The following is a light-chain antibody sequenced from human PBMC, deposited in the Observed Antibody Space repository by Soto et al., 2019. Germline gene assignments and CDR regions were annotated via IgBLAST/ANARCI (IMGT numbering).Light chain of an antibody. CDR2: EVS. J-gene: IGLJ2*01. Sequence: QSALTQPASVSGSPGQSITISCTGTSRDVGGYNYVSWHQQHPGKAPKVIITEVSNRPSGVSNRFSGSKSGNTASLTISGLQAEDGADYYCSSYISSSTFVVFGGGTKVTVL. CDR1: SRDVGGYNY. V-gene: IGLV2-14*01. CDR3: SSYISSSTFVV.